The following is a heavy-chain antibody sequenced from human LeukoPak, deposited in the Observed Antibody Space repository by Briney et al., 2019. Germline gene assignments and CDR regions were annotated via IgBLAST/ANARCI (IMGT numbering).Heavy chain of an antibody. CDR1: GGSISSSSYY. Sequence: SSGTLSLTCTVSGGSISSSSYYWGWIRQPPGKGLEWIGSIYYSGSTYYNPSLKSRVTIPVDTSKNQFSLKLSSVTAADTAVYYCARQRRYCSSTSCYAFDYWGQGTLVTVSS. D-gene: IGHD2-2*01. J-gene: IGHJ4*02. V-gene: IGHV4-39*01. CDR3: ARQRRYCSSTSCYAFDY. CDR2: IYYSGST.